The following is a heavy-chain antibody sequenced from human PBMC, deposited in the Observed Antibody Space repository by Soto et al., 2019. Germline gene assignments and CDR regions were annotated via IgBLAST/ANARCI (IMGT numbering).Heavy chain of an antibody. V-gene: IGHV4-4*07. CDR3: ARDDYGWAGMDV. CDR1: GDSFSNYY. D-gene: IGHD3-16*01. CDR2: IYPSGTT. Sequence: SETLSLTCSVSGDSFSNYYWSWIRQPAGKGLEWIGRIYPSGTTNYNPSLKSRLTMSRDTSTNNFSLSLRSVTAADTAVYFCARDDYGWAGMDVWGQGTTVTVSS. J-gene: IGHJ6*02.